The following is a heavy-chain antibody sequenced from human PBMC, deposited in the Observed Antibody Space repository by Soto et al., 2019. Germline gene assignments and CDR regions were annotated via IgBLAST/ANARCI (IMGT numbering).Heavy chain of an antibody. CDR3: ASGTRGSSSAFDI. V-gene: IGHV1-2*04. J-gene: IGHJ3*02. CDR1: GYTFTGYY. Sequence: AASVKVSCKASGYTFTGYYMHWVRQAPGQGLEWMGWINPNSGGTNYAQKFQGWVTMTRDTSISTAYMELSRLRSDDTAVYYCASGTRGSSSAFDIWGQGTMVTVSS. CDR2: INPNSGGT. D-gene: IGHD6-6*01.